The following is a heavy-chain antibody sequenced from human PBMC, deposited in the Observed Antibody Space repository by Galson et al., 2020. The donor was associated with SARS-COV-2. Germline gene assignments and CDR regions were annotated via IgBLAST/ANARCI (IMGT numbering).Heavy chain of an antibody. V-gene: IGHV3-23*01. CDR3: ARAYLGNSVYFDN. CDR1: EFTFSSFA. D-gene: IGHD4-4*01. Sequence: GGSLRLSCAASEFTFSSFAMSWVRQAPGKGLDWVSVIRGGGDNTYYTDSVRGRFTISRDNSKSTLYLQMGSLRAEDTAVYYCARAYLGNSVYFDNGGQGTLVTVSS. J-gene: IGHJ4*02. CDR2: IRGGGDNT.